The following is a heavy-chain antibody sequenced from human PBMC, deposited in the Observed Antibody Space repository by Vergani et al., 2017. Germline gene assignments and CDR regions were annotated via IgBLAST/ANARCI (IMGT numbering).Heavy chain of an antibody. D-gene: IGHD2-21*02. CDR2: IYYSGST. Sequence: QVQLPESGPGLVKPSETLSLTCTVSTDSVSNTFYYWGWISQTPGKGLEWIGSIYYSGSTYYSPSLRSRLTISVDTSKNQFSLRLNSLTAADTAVYYCARVGHLVAVTGEGPSLDLWGRGTLVTVSS. V-gene: IGHV4-39*01. CDR1: TDSVSNTFYY. J-gene: IGHJ2*01. CDR3: ARVGHLVAVTGEGPSLDL.